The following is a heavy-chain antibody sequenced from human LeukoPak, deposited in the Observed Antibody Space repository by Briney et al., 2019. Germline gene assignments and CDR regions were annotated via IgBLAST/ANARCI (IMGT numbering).Heavy chain of an antibody. V-gene: IGHV3-30*01. D-gene: IGHD3-22*01. CDR2: ISYYGSKK. CDR1: GFTFSSYA. Sequence: PGGSLRLSCAASGFTFSSYAMHWVRQAPGPGLEWVAVISYYGSKKYYADSVKGRFTISRDNSKNKLYPQMNSLRAEDTAVYYCARDYYDSSGYDQFDYWGQGTLVTVSS. J-gene: IGHJ4*02. CDR3: ARDYYDSSGYDQFDY.